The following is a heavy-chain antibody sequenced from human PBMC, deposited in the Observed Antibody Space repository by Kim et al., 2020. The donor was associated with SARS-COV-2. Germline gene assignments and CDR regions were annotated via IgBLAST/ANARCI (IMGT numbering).Heavy chain of an antibody. D-gene: IGHD2-2*01. CDR3: ARESSRRADY. CDR2: ST. Sequence: STFSADSVKGRFTSSRDNSKNTLFLQLNSLRAEDTALYYCARESSRRADYWGQGTLVTVSS. V-gene: IGHV3-23*01. J-gene: IGHJ4*02.